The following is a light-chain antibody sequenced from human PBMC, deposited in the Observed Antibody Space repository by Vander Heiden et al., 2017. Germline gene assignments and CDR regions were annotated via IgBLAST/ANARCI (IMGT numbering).Light chain of an antibody. CDR3: QQNKSYSMYI. Sequence: DIQMTQSPSTLSASVGDRVTITCRASQTINNGLAGDQQKPGQAPKLRTYKGVVPSRFSGSGSGTEFTLTISSRQPDDIAPYYCQQNKSYSMYIFGQGTKMEIK. CDR1: QTINNG. V-gene: IGKV1-5*03. J-gene: IGKJ2*01. CDR2: KG.